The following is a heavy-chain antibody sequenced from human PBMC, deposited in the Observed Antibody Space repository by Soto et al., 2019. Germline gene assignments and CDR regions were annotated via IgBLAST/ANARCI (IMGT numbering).Heavy chain of an antibody. J-gene: IGHJ6*02. Sequence: GGSLRLSCAASGFTFSNAWMNWVRQAPGKGLEWVGRIKSKTDGGTTDYAAPVKGRFTISRDDSKNTLYLQMNSLKTEDTAVYYCTTQTWGSYYSGPPDYYYGMDVWGQGTTVTVSS. V-gene: IGHV3-15*07. D-gene: IGHD3-10*01. CDR1: GFTFSNAW. CDR3: TTQTWGSYYSGPPDYYYGMDV. CDR2: IKSKTDGGTT.